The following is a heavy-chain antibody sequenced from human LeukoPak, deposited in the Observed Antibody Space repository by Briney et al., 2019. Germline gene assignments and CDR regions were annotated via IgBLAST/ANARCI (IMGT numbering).Heavy chain of an antibody. CDR3: ASWVVGYQLLPRSPDAFDI. CDR2: IIPIFGTA. V-gene: IGHV1-69*05. Sequence: SVTVSCKASGGTFSSYAISWVRQAPGQGLEWMGGIIPIFGTANYAQKFQGRVTITTDESTGTAYMELSSLRSEDTAVYYCASWVVGYQLLPRSPDAFDIWGQGTMVTVSS. J-gene: IGHJ3*02. CDR1: GGTFSSYA. D-gene: IGHD2-2*01.